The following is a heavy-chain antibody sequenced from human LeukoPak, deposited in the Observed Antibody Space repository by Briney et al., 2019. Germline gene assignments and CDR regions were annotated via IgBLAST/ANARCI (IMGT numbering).Heavy chain of an antibody. D-gene: IGHD2-21*02. Sequence: GGSLRLSCAASGFTFSGYSMIWVRQAPGKGLEWLTFIRSNNYGGTTEYAASVRGRFIMSRDDSKRVAFLQMNSLKTEDTAVYYCARVDCGGDCSLFDLWGRGTLVTVSS. CDR1: GFTFSGYS. V-gene: IGHV3-49*04. CDR3: ARVDCGGDCSLFDL. J-gene: IGHJ5*02. CDR2: IRSNNYGGTT.